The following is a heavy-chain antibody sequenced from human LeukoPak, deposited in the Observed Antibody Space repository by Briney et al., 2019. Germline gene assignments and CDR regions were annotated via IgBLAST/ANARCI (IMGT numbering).Heavy chain of an antibody. Sequence: SVKVSCKASGGTFISYTISWVQQAPGQGLEWMGRIIPILGIANYAQKFQGRVTITADKSTSTAYMELSSLRSEDTAVYYCARDLSGLERLGEHNWFDPWGQGTLVTVSS. CDR2: IIPILGIA. CDR3: ARDLSGLERLGEHNWFDP. D-gene: IGHD1-1*01. V-gene: IGHV1-69*04. CDR1: GGTFISYT. J-gene: IGHJ5*02.